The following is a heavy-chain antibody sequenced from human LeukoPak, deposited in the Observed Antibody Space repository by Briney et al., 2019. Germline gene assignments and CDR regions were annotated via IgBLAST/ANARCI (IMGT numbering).Heavy chain of an antibody. CDR3: AKDRRKDYGSGSYGNFDY. V-gene: IGHV3-23*01. CDR2: ISGSGGST. Sequence: GGSLRLSCAASGFTFSSYAMSWVRQAPGKGLEWVSAISGSGGSTYYADSVKGQFTISRDNSKNTLYLQMNSLRAEDTAAYYCAKDRRKDYGSGSYGNFDYWGQGTLVTVSS. CDR1: GFTFSSYA. J-gene: IGHJ4*02. D-gene: IGHD3-10*01.